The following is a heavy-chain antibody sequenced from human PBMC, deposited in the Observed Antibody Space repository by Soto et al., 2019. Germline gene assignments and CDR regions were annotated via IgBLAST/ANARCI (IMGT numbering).Heavy chain of an antibody. J-gene: IGHJ4*02. D-gene: IGHD2-21*02. CDR3: ARGKLGGDCYFFDY. V-gene: IGHV4-34*01. CDR2: INHSGST. CDR1: GGSFSGYY. Sequence: PSETLSLTCAVYGGSFSGYYWSWIRQPPGKGLEWIGEINHSGSTNYNPSLKSRVTISVDTSKNQFSLKLSSVTAADTAVYYCARGKLGGDCYFFDYWGQGTLVTVSS.